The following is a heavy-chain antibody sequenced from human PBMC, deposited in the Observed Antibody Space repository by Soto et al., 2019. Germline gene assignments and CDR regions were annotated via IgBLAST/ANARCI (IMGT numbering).Heavy chain of an antibody. D-gene: IGHD5-12*01. CDR1: GFTFTDHG. Sequence: QLVESGGGVVQPGTSLKLSCVTSGFTFTDHGIHWVRQAPGKGLEWVADISFNGIDKWYQDSVEGRFLIFRDNFKGTAYLQMTRLTLEDPAMYYCVSGGGRNGHDTRFDYWGQGTLVTVSS. CDR2: ISFNGIDK. V-gene: IGHV3-30*19. CDR3: VSGGGRNGHDTRFDY. J-gene: IGHJ4*02.